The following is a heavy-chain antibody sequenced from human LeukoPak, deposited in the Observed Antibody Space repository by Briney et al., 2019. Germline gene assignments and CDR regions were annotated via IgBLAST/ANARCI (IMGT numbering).Heavy chain of an antibody. J-gene: IGHJ4*02. Sequence: PGRSLRLSCAASGFTFSSYAMHWVRQAPGKGLEWVAVIAYDGSNKYYADSVRGRFTISRDNSKNTLYLQMNSLRAEDTAVYYCARDQFPRVEEWLLRNGGIHYWGQGTLVTVSS. CDR3: ARDQFPRVEEWLLRNGGIHY. CDR1: GFTFSSYA. CDR2: IAYDGSNK. D-gene: IGHD3-3*01. V-gene: IGHV3-30-3*01.